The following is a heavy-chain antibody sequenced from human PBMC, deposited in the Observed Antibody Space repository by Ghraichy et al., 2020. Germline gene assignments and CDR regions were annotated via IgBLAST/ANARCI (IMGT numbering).Heavy chain of an antibody. CDR1: GFTFSSYW. V-gene: IGHV3-7*03. CDR2: IKQDGSEK. Sequence: GESLNISCAASGFTFSSYWMSWVRQAPGKGLEWVANIKQDGSEKYYVDSVKGRFTISRDNAKNSLYLQMNSLRAEDTAVYYCARGLPFGLYDSSGYYYFYWGQGTLVTVSS. D-gene: IGHD3-22*01. CDR3: ARGLPFGLYDSSGYYYFY. J-gene: IGHJ4*02.